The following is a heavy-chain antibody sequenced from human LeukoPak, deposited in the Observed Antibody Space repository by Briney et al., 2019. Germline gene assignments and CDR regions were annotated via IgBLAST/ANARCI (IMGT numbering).Heavy chain of an antibody. CDR3: TTFCHEYSPY. CDR1: GLRFMNAW. V-gene: IGHV3-15*01. CDR2: IKSNADGGTP. D-gene: IGHD2/OR15-2a*01. J-gene: IGHJ4*02. Sequence: PGGSLRLSCAASGLRFMNAWMIWVRQAPGKGLEWVGRIKSNADGGTPDYAAPARSRFTISRDDSKTPLYLQMHSLTTEDTAVYYCTTFCHEYSPYWGRGTLVTVSS.